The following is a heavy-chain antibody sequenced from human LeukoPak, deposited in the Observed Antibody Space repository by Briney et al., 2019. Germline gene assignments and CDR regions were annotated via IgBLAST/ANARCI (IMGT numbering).Heavy chain of an antibody. CDR3: ARSKTRNGGDLDY. D-gene: IGHD2-21*02. Sequence: KPSETLSLTCTVSGGSISSYYWSWIRQPPGKGLEWIGYIYYSGSTNYNPSLKSRVTISVDTSKNQFSLKLSSVTAADTAVYYCARSKTRNGGDLDYWGQGTLVTVSS. J-gene: IGHJ4*02. CDR2: IYYSGST. CDR1: GGSISSYY. V-gene: IGHV4-59*01.